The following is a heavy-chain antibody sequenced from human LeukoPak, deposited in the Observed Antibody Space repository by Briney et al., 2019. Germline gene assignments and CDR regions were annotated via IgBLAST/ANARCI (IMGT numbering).Heavy chain of an antibody. CDR2: INHSGST. V-gene: IGHV4-34*01. CDR3: ARSRGAASGYYGMDV. D-gene: IGHD6-13*01. CDR1: GGSFRGYY. Sequence: KPSETLSLTCAVYGGSFRGYYGSWIRQPPGKGLEGIGEINHSGSTNYNPSLKSRVTISVDTSKTQFSLKLSSVTAADTAVYYCARSRGAASGYYGMDVWGQGTTVTVSS. J-gene: IGHJ6*02.